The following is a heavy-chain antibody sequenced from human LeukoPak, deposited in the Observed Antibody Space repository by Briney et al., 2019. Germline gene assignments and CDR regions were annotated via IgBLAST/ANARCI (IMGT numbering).Heavy chain of an antibody. V-gene: IGHV3-23*01. CDR1: GFTFSSYA. CDR3: AKDLEGDGTPDY. Sequence: GRSLRLSCAASGFTFSSYAMSWVRQAPGKGLEWVSAISGSGGSTYYADSVKGRFTISRDNSKNTLYLQMNSLRAEDTAVYYCAKDLEGDGTPDYWGQGTLVTVSS. J-gene: IGHJ4*02. CDR2: ISGSGGST. D-gene: IGHD3-3*01.